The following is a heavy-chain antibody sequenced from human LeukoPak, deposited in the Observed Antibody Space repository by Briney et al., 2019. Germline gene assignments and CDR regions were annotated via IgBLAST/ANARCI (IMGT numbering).Heavy chain of an antibody. CDR2: IYYSGTT. CDR1: GGSINSYY. J-gene: IGHJ4*02. D-gene: IGHD3-9*01. CDR3: ARGVSHRNFDWLFY. Sequence: SETLSLTCTVSGGSINSYYWSWIRQPPGKGLEWIGYIYYSGTTIYNPSLKSRVTISVDTSKNQFSLKLSSVTAADTAIYYCARGVSHRNFDWLFYWGQGTLVTVSS. V-gene: IGHV4-59*12.